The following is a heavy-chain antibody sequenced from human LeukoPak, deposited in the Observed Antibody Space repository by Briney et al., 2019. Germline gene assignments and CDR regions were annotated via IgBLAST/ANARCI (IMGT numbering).Heavy chain of an antibody. CDR3: ARGLEMATTYYYGMDV. Sequence: SVKVSCKASGGTFSSYANSWVRQAPGQGLEWMGGIIPIFGTANYAQKFQGRVTITADESTSTAYMELSSLRSEDTAVYYCARGLEMATTYYYGMDVWGQGTTVTVSS. CDR2: IIPIFGTA. V-gene: IGHV1-69*13. J-gene: IGHJ6*02. CDR1: GGTFSSYA. D-gene: IGHD5-24*01.